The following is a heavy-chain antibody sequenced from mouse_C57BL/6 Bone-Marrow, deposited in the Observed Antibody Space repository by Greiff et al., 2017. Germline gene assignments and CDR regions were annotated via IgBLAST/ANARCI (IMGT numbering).Heavy chain of an antibody. CDR3: IDGNSLAY. D-gene: IGHD2-1*01. V-gene: IGHV6-3*01. CDR1: GFTFSNYW. J-gene: IGHJ3*01. CDR2: IRLKSDNYAT. Sequence: DVKLVESGGGLVQPGGSMKLSCVASGFTFSNYWLNWVRQSPEKGLEWVAQIRLKSDNYATHYAESVKGRITISRDDSKSSVYQQMNNLRAEDTGIYYCIDGNSLAYWGQGTLVTVSA.